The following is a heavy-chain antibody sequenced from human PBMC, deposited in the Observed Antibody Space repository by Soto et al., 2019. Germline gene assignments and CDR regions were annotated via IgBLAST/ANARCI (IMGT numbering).Heavy chain of an antibody. CDR3: ASDLVGASDSYGLDV. V-gene: IGHV3-33*01. CDR2: IWHDGNNK. J-gene: IGHJ6*02. CDR1: GFTFSNYA. Sequence: PGGSLRLSCAASGFTFSNYAMHWVRQAPGKGLEWVAIIWHDGNNKYSADSVRGRFIISRDNSKNRLYLQMNSLRAEDTAVYYCASDLVGASDSYGLDVWGQGTAVTVSS.